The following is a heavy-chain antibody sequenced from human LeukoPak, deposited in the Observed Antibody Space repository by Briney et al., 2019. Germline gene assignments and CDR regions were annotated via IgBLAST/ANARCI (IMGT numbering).Heavy chain of an antibody. CDR1: GYTFTSYD. V-gene: IGHV1-8*01. CDR3: ARRCGDSSSWYLGWFDP. J-gene: IGHJ5*02. CDR2: MNPNSGNT. Sequence: EASVKVSCKASGYTFTSYDINWVRQATGQGLEWMGWMNPNSGNTGYAQKFQGRVTMTRNTSISTAYVELSSLRSEDTAVYYCARRCGDSSSWYLGWFDPWGQGTLVTVSS. D-gene: IGHD6-13*01.